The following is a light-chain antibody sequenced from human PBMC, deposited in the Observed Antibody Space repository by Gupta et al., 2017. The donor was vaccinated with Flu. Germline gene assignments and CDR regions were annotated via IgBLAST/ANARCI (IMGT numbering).Light chain of an antibody. V-gene: IGKV1-39*01. CDR1: QDISIY. Sequence: IQMTQSPPSLPASVGDRVTITCRASQDISIYLNWYQQKPGQAPTLLIYSASNLQSGVPSRFSGGGSGTDFTLTISRLQPEDFAVYYCQQSYSLVRTFGQGTKV. J-gene: IGKJ1*01. CDR3: QQSYSLVRT. CDR2: SAS.